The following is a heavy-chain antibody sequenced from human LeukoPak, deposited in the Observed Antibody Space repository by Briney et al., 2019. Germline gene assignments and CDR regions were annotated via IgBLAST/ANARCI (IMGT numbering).Heavy chain of an antibody. CDR2: INPNSGGT. CDR1: GYTFTGYY. D-gene: IGHD3-10*01. CDR3: ARERLAMVRGVIPKEAWGWFDP. Sequence: VASVKVSCKASGYTFTGYYMHWVRQAPGQGLEWMGWINPNSGGTNYAQKFQGRVTMTRDTSISTAYMELSRLRSDDTAVYYCARERLAMVRGVIPKEAWGWFDPWGQGTLVTVSS. J-gene: IGHJ5*02. V-gene: IGHV1-2*02.